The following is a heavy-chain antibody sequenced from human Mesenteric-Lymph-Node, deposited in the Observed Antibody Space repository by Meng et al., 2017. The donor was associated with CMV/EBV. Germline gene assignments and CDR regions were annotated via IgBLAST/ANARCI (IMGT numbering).Heavy chain of an antibody. CDR2: ISSSSRSV. D-gene: IGHD6-13*01. CDR1: GFTFSNYI. J-gene: IGHJ4*02. V-gene: IGHV3-21*01. CDR3: TKETVSAVGTGSSLDY. Sequence: GGSLRLSCAASGFTFSNYIMNWVRQAPGKGLEWVSSISSSSRSVYYADSVRGRFTISRDNSKNTLYLQMNSLRTEDTAIYYCTKETVSAVGTGSSLDYWGQGALVTVSS.